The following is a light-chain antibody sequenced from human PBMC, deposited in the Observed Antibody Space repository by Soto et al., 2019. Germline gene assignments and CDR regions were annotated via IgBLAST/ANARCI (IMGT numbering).Light chain of an antibody. Sequence: QSVMTEPASLSGYPGQSISISYTGTSIDIGSYEYVSWFQQHPGKAPKLMISEVNDPPSGFSNRFSRSKSGNTASLPISWLQVEDEAEYFCFSFTTTSTHVFGTGTKVTVL. CDR1: SIDIGSYEY. J-gene: IGLJ1*01. CDR2: EVN. V-gene: IGLV2-14*01. CDR3: FSFTTTSTHV.